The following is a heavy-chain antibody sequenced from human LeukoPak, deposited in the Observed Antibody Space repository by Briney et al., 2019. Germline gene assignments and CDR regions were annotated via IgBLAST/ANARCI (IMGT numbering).Heavy chain of an antibody. CDR1: GGSLSGYY. J-gene: IGHJ3*02. Sequence: SETLSLTCAVSGGSLSGYYWTWIRQPPRKGLEWMGEINHSGSTNYNPSLKSRVTISVDTSRKQFFLRLSSVTAADTAMYYCARGPTDTAMVFAFDIWGQGTMVTVSS. CDR3: ARGPTDTAMVFAFDI. V-gene: IGHV4-34*01. CDR2: INHSGST. D-gene: IGHD5-18*01.